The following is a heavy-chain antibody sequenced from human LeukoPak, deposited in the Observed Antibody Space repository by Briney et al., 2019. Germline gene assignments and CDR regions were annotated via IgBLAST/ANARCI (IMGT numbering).Heavy chain of an antibody. CDR2: IKDDGSEK. J-gene: IGHJ1*01. V-gene: IGHV3-7*05. Sequence: GGSLKLSCAASGFTCSNYWMSWVSQAPGKGLELVANIKDDGSEKYSVDSVKGRFTISRDNAKNSLFLQMNNLRAEDTAVYYCATYGDYALFDLQHWGQGTLVTVSS. CDR3: ATYGDYALFDLQH. CDR1: GFTCSNYW. D-gene: IGHD4-17*01.